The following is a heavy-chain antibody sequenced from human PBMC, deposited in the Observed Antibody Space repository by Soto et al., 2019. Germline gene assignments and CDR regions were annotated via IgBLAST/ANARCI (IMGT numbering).Heavy chain of an antibody. CDR3: ARQRYYDILTGYPYYFDY. Sequence: QVQLQESGPGLVKPSETLSLTCTVSGGSISSYYWSWIRQPPGKGLEWIGYIYYSGSTNYNPSLKSRVTISVDTSKNQFSLKLSSVTAADTAVYYCARQRYYDILTGYPYYFDYWGQGTLVTVSS. D-gene: IGHD3-9*01. CDR2: IYYSGST. V-gene: IGHV4-59*08. J-gene: IGHJ4*02. CDR1: GGSISSYY.